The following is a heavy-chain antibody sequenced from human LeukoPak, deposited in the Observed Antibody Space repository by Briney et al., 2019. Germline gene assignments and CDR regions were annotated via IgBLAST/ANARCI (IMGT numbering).Heavy chain of an antibody. D-gene: IGHD3-10*01. CDR2: ISDSGGYT. V-gene: IGHV3-23*01. CDR3: ARDRMGAIMYFDV. Sequence: GGSLRLSCAASGFTFRTYAMSWVRQAPGKGLEWVSSISDSGGYTFYADSVKGRFTISRDNSKNTVYLQTNSLRAEDTAVYYCARDRMGAIMYFDVWGRGTLVTVSS. CDR1: GFTFRTYA. J-gene: IGHJ2*01.